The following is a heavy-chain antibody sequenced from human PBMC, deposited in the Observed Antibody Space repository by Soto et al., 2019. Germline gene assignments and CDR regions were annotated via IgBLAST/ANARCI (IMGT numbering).Heavy chain of an antibody. CDR1: GGTFSSYA. CDR3: ARFAGGYSSSWAPDYDGMDV. V-gene: IGHV1-69*01. CDR2: IIPIFGTA. J-gene: IGHJ6*02. Sequence: QVQLVQSGAEVKKPGSSVKVSCKASGGTFSSYAISWVRQAPGQGLEWMGGIIPIFGTANYAQKFQGRVTITADESTSTAYMELSSLRSEDTAVYYCARFAGGYSSSWAPDYDGMDVWGQGTTVTVSS. D-gene: IGHD6-13*01.